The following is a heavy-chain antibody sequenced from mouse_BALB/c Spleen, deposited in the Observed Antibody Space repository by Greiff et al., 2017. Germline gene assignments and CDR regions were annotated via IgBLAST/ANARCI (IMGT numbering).Heavy chain of an antibody. V-gene: IGHV2-9*02. CDR3: AREGTAPYYAMDY. CDR2: LWAGGST. Sequence: VMLVESGPGLVAPSQSLSITCTVTGFSLTSDGVHWVRQPPGKGLVWLGVLWAGGSTNYNSALMSRLSISKDNSKSQVFLKMNSLQTDDTAMYYCAREGTAPYYAMDYWGQGTSVTVSS. CDR1: GFSLTSDG. J-gene: IGHJ4*01. D-gene: IGHD2-14*01.